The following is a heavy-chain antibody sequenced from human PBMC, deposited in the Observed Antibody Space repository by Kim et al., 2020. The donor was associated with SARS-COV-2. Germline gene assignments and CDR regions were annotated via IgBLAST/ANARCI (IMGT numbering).Heavy chain of an antibody. CDR2: IRSKANGGTT. Sequence: GGSLRLSCTASGFTFGDYAMSWFRQAPGKGLEWVGFIRSKANGGTTEYAASVKGRFTISRDDSKSIAYLQMNSLKTEDTAVYYCMSSGYSSSRGSFDYWGPGTLVTVSS. CDR3: MSSGYSSSRGSFDY. V-gene: IGHV3-49*03. CDR1: GFTFGDYA. D-gene: IGHD6-13*01. J-gene: IGHJ4*01.